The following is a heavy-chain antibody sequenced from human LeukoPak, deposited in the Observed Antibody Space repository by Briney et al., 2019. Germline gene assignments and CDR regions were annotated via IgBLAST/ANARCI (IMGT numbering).Heavy chain of an antibody. D-gene: IGHD3-22*01. V-gene: IGHV1-46*01. CDR3: AGAAYYYDSSGYFS. Sequence: GASVKVSCKASGYTFTSYYMHWVRQAPGQGLEWMGIINPSGGSTSYAQKFQGRVTITRDTSASTAYMELSSLRSEDTAVYYCAGAAYYYDSSGYFSWGQGTLVTVSS. J-gene: IGHJ5*02. CDR2: INPSGGST. CDR1: GYTFTSYY.